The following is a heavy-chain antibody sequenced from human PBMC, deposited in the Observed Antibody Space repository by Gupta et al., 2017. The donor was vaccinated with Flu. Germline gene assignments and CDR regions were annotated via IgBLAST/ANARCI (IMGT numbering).Heavy chain of an antibody. V-gene: IGHV3-33*01. CDR3: ARDSNDYGDYNFDY. Sequence: QVQLVESGGGVVQPGRSLRLSCAASGFTFSSYGMHWVRQAPGKGLEWVAVIWYDGSNKYYADSVKGRFTISRDNSKNTLYLQMNSLRAEDTAVYYCARDSNDYGDYNFDYWGQGTLVTVSS. J-gene: IGHJ4*02. CDR2: IWYDGSNK. CDR1: GFTFSSYG. D-gene: IGHD4-17*01.